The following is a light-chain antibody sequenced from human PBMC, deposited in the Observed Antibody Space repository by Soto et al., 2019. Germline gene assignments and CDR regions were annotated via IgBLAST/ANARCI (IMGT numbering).Light chain of an antibody. CDR2: LNSDGSH. Sequence: QLVLTQSPSASASLGASVKLTCTLSSGHSSYAIAWHQQQPEKGPRYLMKLNSDGSHSKGDGIPDRFSGSSSGAERYLTISSLQSEDEADYYCQSWGTGMGVFGGGTPLTVL. J-gene: IGLJ3*02. CDR1: SGHSSYA. V-gene: IGLV4-69*01. CDR3: QSWGTGMGV.